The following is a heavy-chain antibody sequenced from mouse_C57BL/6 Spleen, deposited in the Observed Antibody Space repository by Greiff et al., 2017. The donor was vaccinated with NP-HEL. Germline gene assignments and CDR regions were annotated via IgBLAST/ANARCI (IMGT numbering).Heavy chain of an antibody. Sequence: EVQLQQSGPELVKPGASVKISCKASGYTFTDYYMNWVKQSHGKSLEWIGDINPNNGGTSYNQKFKGKATLTVDKSSSTAYMELRSLTSEDSAVYYCALTGTAYYFDNWGQGTTLTVSS. CDR3: ALTGTAYYFDN. V-gene: IGHV1-26*01. D-gene: IGHD4-1*01. CDR1: GYTFTDYY. CDR2: INPNNGGT. J-gene: IGHJ2*01.